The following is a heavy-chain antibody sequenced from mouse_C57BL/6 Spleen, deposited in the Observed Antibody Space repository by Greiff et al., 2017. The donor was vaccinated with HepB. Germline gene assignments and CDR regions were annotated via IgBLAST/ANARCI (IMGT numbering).Heavy chain of an antibody. CDR2: IYPGDGDT. CDR1: GYAFSSSW. CDR3: ARSLYYEYGGYFDY. J-gene: IGHJ2*01. Sequence: VQLQQSGPELVKPGASVKISCKASGYAFSSSWMNWVKQRPGKGLEWIGRIYPGDGDTNYNGKFKGKATLTADKSSSTAYMQLSSLTSEDSAVYFGARSLYYEYGGYFDYWGQGTTLTVSS. D-gene: IGHD2-4*01. V-gene: IGHV1-82*01.